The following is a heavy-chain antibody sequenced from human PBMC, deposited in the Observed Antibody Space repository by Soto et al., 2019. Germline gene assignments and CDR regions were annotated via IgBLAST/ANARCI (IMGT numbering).Heavy chain of an antibody. CDR3: AGWGGHDYNS. V-gene: IGHV3-7*03. D-gene: IGHD4-4*01. CDR1: GFTFSTYW. J-gene: IGHJ4*02. Sequence: EVQLLGSGGGLVQPGGSLRLSCVGSGFTFSTYWMNWVRQAPGKGLEWVANINPDGNCGTYVDSVRGRFITSRDNAKISLYLQMNSLRADDTAVYFCAGWGGHDYNSWGQGIMVTVSS. CDR2: INPDGNCG.